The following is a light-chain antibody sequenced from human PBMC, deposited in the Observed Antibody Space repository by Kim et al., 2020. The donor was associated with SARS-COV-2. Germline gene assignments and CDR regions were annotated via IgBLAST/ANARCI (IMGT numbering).Light chain of an antibody. V-gene: IGKV1-5*03. CDR3: QQYDSFWT. CDR2: KAS. Sequence: DIQMTQSPSTLSASVGDRVTITCRASQSISSWLAWYQQKPGKAPKLLIYKASNLESGIPSRFSGSGSGTEFILSISSLQPDDFATYYCQQYDSFWTFGQGTKVDIK. J-gene: IGKJ1*01. CDR1: QSISSW.